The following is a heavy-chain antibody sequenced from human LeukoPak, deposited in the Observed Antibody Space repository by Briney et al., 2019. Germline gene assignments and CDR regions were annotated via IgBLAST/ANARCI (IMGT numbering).Heavy chain of an antibody. CDR1: GGSISSYY. D-gene: IGHD3-10*01. J-gene: IGHJ5*02. CDR2: IYYSGST. CDR3: ARICITMVRGVTLQRFDP. V-gene: IGHV4-59*01. Sequence: PSETLSLTCTVSGGSISSYYWSWIRQPPGKGLEWIGYIYYSGSTNYNPSLKSRVTISVDTSKNQFSLKLSSVTAADTAVYYCARICITMVRGVTLQRFDPWGQGTLVTVSP.